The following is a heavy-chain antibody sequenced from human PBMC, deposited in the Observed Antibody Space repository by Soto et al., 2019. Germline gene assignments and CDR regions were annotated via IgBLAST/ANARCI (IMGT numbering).Heavy chain of an antibody. CDR1: GGSISSSSYY. CDR2: IYYSGST. V-gene: IGHV4-39*01. CDR3: RVWDGDASFYYYYGMDV. D-gene: IGHD4-17*01. Sequence: SETLSHTCSFSGGSISSSSYYWGWVRQPPGKGLEWIGSIYYSGSTYYNPSLKSRVTISVDTSKNQFSLKLSSVTAADTAVYYCRVWDGDASFYYYYGMDVWGQGTTVT. J-gene: IGHJ6*02.